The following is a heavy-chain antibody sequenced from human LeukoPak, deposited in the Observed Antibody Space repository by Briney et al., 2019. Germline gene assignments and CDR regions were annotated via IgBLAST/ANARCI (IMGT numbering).Heavy chain of an antibody. CDR3: SKDHKFSGYDNYFDY. CDR2: ISGSGGST. CDR1: GFTFSSFA. D-gene: IGHD5-12*01. Sequence: GGSLRLSCAASGFTFSSFAMSWVRLAPGKGLEWVSSISGSGGSTNYADSVKGRFTISRDNSKNTMYLQMNSLTADDTAVYYCSKDHKFSGYDNYFDYSGQGTLVTVSS. J-gene: IGHJ4*02. V-gene: IGHV3-23*01.